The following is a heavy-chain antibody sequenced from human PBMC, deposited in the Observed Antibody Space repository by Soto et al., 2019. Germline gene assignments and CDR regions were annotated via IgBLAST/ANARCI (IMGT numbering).Heavy chain of an antibody. CDR1: GGSISGYY. Sequence: SETLSLTCTVSGGSISGYYWSWIRQPPGKGLEWIGNVYYSGGAKYNPSVKRRVSISVDASKNQFSLNLSSVTAADTAVYYCTRDGDGRMTTNPYYYYGMDVWGPGITVTVS. D-gene: IGHD2-21*02. J-gene: IGHJ6*02. CDR3: TRDGDGRMTTNPYYYYGMDV. CDR2: VYYSGGA. V-gene: IGHV4-59*01.